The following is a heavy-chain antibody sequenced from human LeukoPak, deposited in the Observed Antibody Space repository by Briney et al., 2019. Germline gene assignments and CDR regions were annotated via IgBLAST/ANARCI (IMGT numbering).Heavy chain of an antibody. V-gene: IGHV3-74*01. CDR1: GFTFSRYW. CDR3: VRDIRYNNRPFLDP. D-gene: IGHD1-14*01. Sequence: PGGSLRLSCAASGFTFSRYWMHWVRRAPGKGLVWVSRVNSDGSDTIYADSVKGRFTISRDNAKNTVYLQMNSLRVEDTAVYYCVRDIRYNNRPFLDPWGQGTLVTVSS. CDR2: VNSDGSDT. J-gene: IGHJ5*02.